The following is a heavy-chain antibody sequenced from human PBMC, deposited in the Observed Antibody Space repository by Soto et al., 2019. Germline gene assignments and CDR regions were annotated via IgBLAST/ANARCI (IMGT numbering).Heavy chain of an antibody. Sequence: QVQLQQWGAGLLKPSETLSLTCAVYGGSFSGYYWSWIRQPPGKGLEWIGEINHSGSTNYNPSLKSRVTISVDTSKNQFSLKLSSVTAADTAVYYCARDYNWNAFDYWGQGTLVTVSS. V-gene: IGHV4-34*01. CDR1: GGSFSGYY. CDR3: ARDYNWNAFDY. J-gene: IGHJ4*02. CDR2: INHSGST. D-gene: IGHD1-20*01.